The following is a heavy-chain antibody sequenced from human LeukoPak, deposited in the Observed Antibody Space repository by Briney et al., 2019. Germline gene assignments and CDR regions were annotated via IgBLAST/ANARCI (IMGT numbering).Heavy chain of an antibody. CDR3: ARGDSVVTARFDY. CDR2: ISSSSSYI. CDR1: GFTFSSYS. Sequence: GGSLRLSCAASGFTFSSYSMNWVRQAPGKGLEWVSSISSSSSYIYYADSVKGRFTISRDNAKNSLYLQMNSLRAEDTAVYYCARGDSVVTARFDYWGQGTLVTVSS. J-gene: IGHJ4*02. D-gene: IGHD2-21*02. V-gene: IGHV3-21*01.